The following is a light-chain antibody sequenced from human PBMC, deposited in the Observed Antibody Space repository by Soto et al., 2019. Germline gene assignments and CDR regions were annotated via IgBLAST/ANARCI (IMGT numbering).Light chain of an antibody. Sequence: IQLTQSPSSLSSSVGDRVTITCRASQGISSYLGWYQQKPGKAPKLLIYGASTLQSGVPSRFSGSGSETDFTLTIISFEPVDFSSCHHLQLNKHPSTFGRGTKVDIK. J-gene: IGKJ4*01. V-gene: IGKV1-9*01. CDR3: LQLNKHPST. CDR2: GAS. CDR1: QGISSY.